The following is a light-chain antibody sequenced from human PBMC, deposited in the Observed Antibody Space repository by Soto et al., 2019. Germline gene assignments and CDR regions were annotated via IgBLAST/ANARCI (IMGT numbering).Light chain of an antibody. J-gene: IGKJ5*01. Sequence: DIQMTQSPSSLSASVGDRVTITCRASQSISSYLNWYQQKPGKAPKLLIYAASSLQSGVPSRFSGSGYWTDFTLTISTLQPEDFATYYCQPSYSTPITFGQGTRLEIK. CDR2: AAS. CDR3: QPSYSTPIT. V-gene: IGKV1-39*01. CDR1: QSISSY.